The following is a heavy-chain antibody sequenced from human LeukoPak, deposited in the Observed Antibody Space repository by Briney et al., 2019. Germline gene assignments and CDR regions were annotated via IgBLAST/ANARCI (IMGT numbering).Heavy chain of an antibody. D-gene: IGHD3-22*01. CDR3: ARDYYDSSGYSFDY. CDR1: GFTFSSYA. J-gene: IGHJ4*02. V-gene: IGHV3-48*04. Sequence: GGSLRLSCAASGFTFSSYAMSWVRQAPGKGLEWVSYISSSGSTIYYADSVKGRFTISRDNAKNSLYLQMNSLRAEDTAVYYCARDYYDSSGYSFDYWGQGALVTVSS. CDR2: ISSSGSTI.